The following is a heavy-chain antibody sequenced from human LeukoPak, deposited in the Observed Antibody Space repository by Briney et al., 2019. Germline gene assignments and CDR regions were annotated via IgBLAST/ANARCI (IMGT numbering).Heavy chain of an antibody. CDR3: ARSEINDYSRF. CDR1: GGSISSSSYY. Sequence: SETLSLTCTVSGGSISSSSYYWGWIRQPPGKGLEWIGSVSLSGSTYDNPSLKSRVTMSVDASKNQFSLEMRAVTAADTAVYYCARSEINDYSRFWGQGILVTVSS. D-gene: IGHD4-11*01. V-gene: IGHV4-39*07. CDR2: VSLSGST. J-gene: IGHJ4*02.